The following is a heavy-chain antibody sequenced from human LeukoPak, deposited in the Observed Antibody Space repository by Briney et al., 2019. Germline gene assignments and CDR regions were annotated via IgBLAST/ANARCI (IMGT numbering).Heavy chain of an antibody. D-gene: IGHD4-11*01. Sequence: SETLSLTCTGSGGSISSYYWSWIRQPPGEGLEWIGESYFGGSTTYNPSLKSRVHLSVHMSKSQLSLNLRSVTPADTALYYCARLEGPTNDYSDYGAFAIWGQGTVVTVSA. V-gene: IGHV4-59*01. J-gene: IGHJ3*02. CDR2: SYFGGST. CDR3: ARLEGPTNDYSDYGAFAI. CDR1: GGSISSYY.